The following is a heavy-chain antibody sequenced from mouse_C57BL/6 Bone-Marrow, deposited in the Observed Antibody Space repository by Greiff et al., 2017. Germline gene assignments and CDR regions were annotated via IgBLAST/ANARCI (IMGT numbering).Heavy chain of an antibody. CDR3: TRSGYSNPGWFAD. CDR1: GYTFTDYE. Sequence: QVHVKQSGAELVRPGASVTLSCKASGYTFTDYEMHWVKQTPVHGLEWIGAIDPETGGTAYNQKFKGKAILTADKSSSTAYMELRSLTSEDSAVYYCTRSGYSNPGWFADWGQGTLVTVSA. V-gene: IGHV1-15*01. CDR2: IDPETGGT. J-gene: IGHJ3*01. D-gene: IGHD2-5*01.